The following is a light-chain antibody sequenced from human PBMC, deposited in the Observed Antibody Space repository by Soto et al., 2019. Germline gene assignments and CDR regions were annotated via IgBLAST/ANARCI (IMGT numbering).Light chain of an antibody. CDR3: QQSFSTPRT. V-gene: IGKV1-39*01. CDR2: GAS. Sequence: IQMTQSASPLSASFLDVFTITFLASQTISTYLNWYQQKPGKAPKLLIYGASSLQSGVPSRFSGSGSGTDFTLAISSLQPEDFGTYYCQQSFSTPRTFGQGTKVDIK. CDR1: QTISTY. J-gene: IGKJ1*01.